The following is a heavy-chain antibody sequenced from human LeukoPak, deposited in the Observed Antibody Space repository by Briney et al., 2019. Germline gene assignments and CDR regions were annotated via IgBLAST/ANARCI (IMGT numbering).Heavy chain of an antibody. CDR1: GFTFSSYA. J-gene: IGHJ4*02. CDR2: ISYDGSNK. D-gene: IGHD3-9*01. CDR3: ARDRNWFYYFDY. Sequence: PGGSLSLSCAASGFTFSSYAMHWVRQAPGKGLEWVAVISYDGSNKYYADSVKGRFTISRDNSKNTLYLQMNSLRAEDTAVYYCARDRNWFYYFDYWGQGTLVTVSS. V-gene: IGHV3-30*04.